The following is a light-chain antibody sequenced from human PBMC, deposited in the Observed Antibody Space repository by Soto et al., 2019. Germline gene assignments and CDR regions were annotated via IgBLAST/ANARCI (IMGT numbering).Light chain of an antibody. Sequence: QSVLTQPPSVSGAPGQRVTISCTGYNSNIGAGYDVHWYQQLPGTAPKLLIYGNSNRPSGVPDRFSASKSGTSASLAITGLQAEDEVDYYCQSYDSSLSGWVFGGGTKVTVL. CDR3: QSYDSSLSGWV. J-gene: IGLJ3*02. CDR1: NSNIGAGYD. CDR2: GNS. V-gene: IGLV1-40*01.